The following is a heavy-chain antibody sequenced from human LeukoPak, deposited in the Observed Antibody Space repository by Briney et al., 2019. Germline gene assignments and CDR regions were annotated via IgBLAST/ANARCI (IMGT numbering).Heavy chain of an antibody. J-gene: IGHJ4*02. V-gene: IGHV3-48*03. CDR3: AKRGGSSGYYFDY. D-gene: IGHD3-22*01. Sequence: GGSLRLSCAASGFTFSSYEMNWVRQAPGKGLEWVSYISSSGSTIYYADSVKGRFTISRDNSKNTLYLQMNSLRAEDTAVYYCAKRGGSSGYYFDYWGQGTLVTVSS. CDR2: ISSSGSTI. CDR1: GFTFSSYE.